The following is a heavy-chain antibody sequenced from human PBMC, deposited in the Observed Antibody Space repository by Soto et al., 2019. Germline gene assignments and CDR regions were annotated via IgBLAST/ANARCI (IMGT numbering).Heavy chain of an antibody. V-gene: IGHV4-30-4*01. J-gene: IGHJ3*02. CDR1: GDSISSRDYY. CDR3: ARRGDIVVLKNGFDI. D-gene: IGHD2-21*01. CDR2: IYYTGTT. Sequence: QVQLQESGPRLVKPSQTLSLTCTVSGDSISSRDYYWSWIRQSPGKGLEWIGYIYYTGTTFYNPSLKSRVTISVDTSKNQFSLKLTSVTAADTAVYYCARRGDIVVLKNGFDIWGQGTMVTVSS.